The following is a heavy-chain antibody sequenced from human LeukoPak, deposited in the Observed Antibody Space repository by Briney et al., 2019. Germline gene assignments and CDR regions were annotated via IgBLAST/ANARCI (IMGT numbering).Heavy chain of an antibody. D-gene: IGHD3-22*01. Sequence: GGSLRLSCAASGFTVSSNHMTWVRQAPGEALECISVIYSGGTTNYAVSVKGRFTISRDNSENTLYLQMTSLRAEDTAVYYCAKDQVWIVVGSFDYWGQGTLVTVSS. CDR1: GFTVSSNH. J-gene: IGHJ4*02. V-gene: IGHV3-53*01. CDR2: IYSGGTT. CDR3: AKDQVWIVVGSFDY.